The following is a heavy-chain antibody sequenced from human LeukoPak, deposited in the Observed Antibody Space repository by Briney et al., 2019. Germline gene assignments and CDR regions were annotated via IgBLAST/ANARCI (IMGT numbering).Heavy chain of an antibody. V-gene: IGHV3-23*01. D-gene: IGHD3-22*01. J-gene: IGHJ4*02. CDR2: ISGNGDKT. CDR1: GFTFSNYG. CDR3: TKQSDSNAYSTFDY. Sequence: GGSLRLSCAASGFTFSNYGITWVRQAPEKGLEWVSGISGNGDKTYYADSVQGRFTISRDNSKNTLYLQMNNLRAEDTAVYYCTKQSDSNAYSTFDYWGQGTLVTVSS.